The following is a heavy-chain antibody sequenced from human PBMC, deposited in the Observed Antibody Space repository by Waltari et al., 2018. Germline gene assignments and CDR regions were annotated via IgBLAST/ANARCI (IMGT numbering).Heavy chain of an antibody. Sequence: DVQLVESGGGLVKPGGSLRLSCAGSGLTFTNAWLNWVRQAPGKGLEWVARIKGKSDGGSTDHAATVKGRFTVSRNDAEKTVSLQMTRLKTEDTAVYYCTTDPYCSGGSCYSDYWGQGTLVTVSS. J-gene: IGHJ4*02. V-gene: IGHV3-15*07. CDR2: IKGKSDGGST. CDR1: GLTFTNAW. D-gene: IGHD2-15*01. CDR3: TTDPYCSGGSCYSDY.